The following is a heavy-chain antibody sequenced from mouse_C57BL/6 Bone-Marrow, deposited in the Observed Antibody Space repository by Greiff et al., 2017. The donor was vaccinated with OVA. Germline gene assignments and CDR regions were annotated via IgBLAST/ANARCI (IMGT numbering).Heavy chain of an antibody. Sequence: DVKLQESGGGLVKPGGSLKLSCAASGFTFSSYAMSWVRQTPEKRLEWVATISDGGSYTYYPDNVKGRFTISRDNGKNNLYLQRSHLKSEDTAMYYCASIEDYFDYWGQGTTLTVSS. J-gene: IGHJ2*01. V-gene: IGHV5-4*03. CDR1: GFTFSSYA. CDR2: ISDGGSYT. CDR3: ASIEDYFDY. D-gene: IGHD2-12*01.